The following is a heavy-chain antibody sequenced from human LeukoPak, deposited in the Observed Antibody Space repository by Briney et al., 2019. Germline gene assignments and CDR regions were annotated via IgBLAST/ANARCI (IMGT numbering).Heavy chain of an antibody. D-gene: IGHD6-13*01. CDR3: ARGSVSYSSSWYSGGLYNWFDP. CDR1: GGSFSGYY. Sequence: PSETLSLPCAVYGGSFSGYYWSWMRQPPGKGLEWIGEINHSGSTNYNPSLKSRVTISVDTSKNQFSLKLSSVTAADTAVYYCARGSVSYSSSWYSGGLYNWFDPWGQGTLVTVSS. J-gene: IGHJ5*02. CDR2: INHSGST. V-gene: IGHV4-34*01.